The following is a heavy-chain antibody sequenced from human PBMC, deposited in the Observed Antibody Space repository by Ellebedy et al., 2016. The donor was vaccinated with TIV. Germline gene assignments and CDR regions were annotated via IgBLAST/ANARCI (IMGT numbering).Heavy chain of an antibody. V-gene: IGHV1-46*01. CDR2: INPSGGST. J-gene: IGHJ3*02. CDR1: GYTFTSYY. CDR3: ARDQGEGAFDI. Sequence: ASVKVSCXASGYTFTSYYMHWVRQAPGQGLEWMGIINPSGGSTSYAQKFQGRVTMTRDTSTSTVYMELSSLRSEDTAVYYCARDQGEGAFDIWGQGTMVTVSS.